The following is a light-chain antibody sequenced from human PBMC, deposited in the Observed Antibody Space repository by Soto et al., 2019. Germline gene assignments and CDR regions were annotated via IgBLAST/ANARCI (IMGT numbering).Light chain of an antibody. CDR1: QSVSTD. CDR3: HQYNDWPRFT. V-gene: IGKV3-15*01. J-gene: IGKJ3*01. Sequence: EIVMTQSPATLSVSPGERATLSCRASQSVSTDLAWYQQKPGQAPRRLIYGASNRATGIPARFSGSGSGTEFTLTINSRQSEDLAVYYCHQYNDWPRFTFGPGTKLEIK. CDR2: GAS.